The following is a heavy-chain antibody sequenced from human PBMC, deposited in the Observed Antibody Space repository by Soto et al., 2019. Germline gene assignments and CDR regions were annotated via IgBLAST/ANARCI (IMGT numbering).Heavy chain of an antibody. D-gene: IGHD2-2*02. CDR2: IRSRANNFAT. J-gene: IGHJ6*02. CDR1: GFIFSGSA. CDR3: ARGQGAAIGDYYYHGMDV. Sequence: LRLSCAASGFIFSGSAIHWVRQASGKGLEWVGRIRSRANNFATSSAASVKGRFTFSRDDSKNTAYLQMNTLKPEDTAVYYCARGQGAAIGDYYYHGMDVWGQGTTVTVSS. V-gene: IGHV3-73*01.